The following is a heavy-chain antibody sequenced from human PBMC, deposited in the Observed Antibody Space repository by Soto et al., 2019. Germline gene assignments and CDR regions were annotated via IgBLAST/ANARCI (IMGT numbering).Heavy chain of an antibody. V-gene: IGHV4-30-4*02. D-gene: IGHD2-2*01. CDR2: IYYSGST. J-gene: IGHJ4*02. CDR1: GGSISSGDYY. CDR3: ARSSTGVGEDY. Sequence: PSETLSLTCTVSGGSISSGDYYWSWIRQPPGKGLEWIGYIYYSGSTYYNPSLKSRVTISVDTSKNKFSLKLSSVTAADTAVYYCARSSTGVGEDYWGQGILVTVSS.